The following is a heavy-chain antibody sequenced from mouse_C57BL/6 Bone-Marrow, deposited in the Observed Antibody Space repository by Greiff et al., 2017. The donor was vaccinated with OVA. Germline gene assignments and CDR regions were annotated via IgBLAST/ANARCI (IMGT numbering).Heavy chain of an antibody. CDR3: ARGGFAY. CDR1: GYTFTSYG. CDR2: IYPRSGNT. J-gene: IGHJ3*01. V-gene: IGHV1-81*01. Sequence: VKLQQSGVELARPGASVKLSCKASGYTFTSYGISWVKQRTGQGLEWIGEIYPRSGNTYYNEKFKGKATLTADKSSSTAYMELRSLTSEDSAVYFCARGGFAYWGQGTLVTVSA.